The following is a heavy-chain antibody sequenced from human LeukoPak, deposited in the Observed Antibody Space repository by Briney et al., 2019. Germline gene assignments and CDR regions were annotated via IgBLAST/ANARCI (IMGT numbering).Heavy chain of an antibody. V-gene: IGHV4-59*01. D-gene: IGHD1-26*01. CDR3: ARGRSNYYGMDV. J-gene: IGHJ6*02. Sequence: SETLSLICSVSDGSINSYYWNWIRRPPGKGLEWIGYIYYNGNANYSPSLKSRVTMSVDTSKNLFSLKVSSVTAADTAVYYCARGRSNYYGMDVWGQGTTVTVSS. CDR2: IYYNGNA. CDR1: DGSINSYY.